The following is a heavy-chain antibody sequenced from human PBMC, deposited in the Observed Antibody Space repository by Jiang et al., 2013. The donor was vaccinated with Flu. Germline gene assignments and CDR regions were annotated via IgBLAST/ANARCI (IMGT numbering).Heavy chain of an antibody. Sequence: KPTQTLTLTCTFSGFSVSTGGVGVGWIRQPPGKALEWLALIYWNGDKRYSPSLKSRLTVTKDTSKNQVVLTMTNMDPVDTATYYCPHSRSGSFYGRYDFWGQGTLVTVSS. J-gene: IGHJ4*02. CDR1: GFSVSTGGVG. CDR3: PHSRSGSFYGRYDF. CDR2: IYWNGDK. V-gene: IGHV2-5*01. D-gene: IGHD1-26*01.